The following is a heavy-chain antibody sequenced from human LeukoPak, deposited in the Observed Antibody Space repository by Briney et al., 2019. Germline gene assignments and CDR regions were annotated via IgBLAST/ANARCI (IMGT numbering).Heavy chain of an antibody. CDR1: GFTFSSYA. CDR3: SKDAHISSSTG. D-gene: IGHD6-13*01. Sequence: GSLRLSCAASGFTFSSYAMTWLRQAPGKGLEWVSSISAGGYNTYYADSVRGRFTISRDKSKNTLYLQMNSLRAEDTAVYYCSKDAHISSSTGWGQGTLVTVSS. V-gene: IGHV3-23*01. J-gene: IGHJ4*02. CDR2: ISAGGYNT.